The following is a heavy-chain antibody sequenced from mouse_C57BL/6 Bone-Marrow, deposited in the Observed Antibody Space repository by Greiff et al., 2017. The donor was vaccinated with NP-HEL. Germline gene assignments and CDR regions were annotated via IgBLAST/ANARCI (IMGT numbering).Heavy chain of an antibody. V-gene: IGHV1-82*01. CDR2: IYPGDGDT. CDR3: ARYYSNYRYFDV. J-gene: IGHJ1*03. Sequence: VQLQQSGPELVKPGASVKISCKASGYAFSSSWMNWVKQRPGKGLEWIGRIYPGDGDTNYNGKFKGKATLTADKSSSTAYMQLSSLTSEDSAVYFCARYYSNYRYFDVWGTGTTVTVSS. D-gene: IGHD2-5*01. CDR1: GYAFSSSW.